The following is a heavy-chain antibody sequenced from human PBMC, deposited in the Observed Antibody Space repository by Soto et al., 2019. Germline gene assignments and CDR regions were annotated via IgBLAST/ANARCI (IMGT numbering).Heavy chain of an antibody. CDR1: GFALSNYW. Sequence: EVQLVESGGGLVQPGGSLRLSCVASGFALSNYWINWVRQAPGKGLEWVANIKQDGSEKNYVDSVKGRFTISRDNDRNLLYLQMNSLRAEDTAAYYCARKVPGSTSLPIYWYFDLWGRGTLVTVSS. CDR2: IKQDGSEK. J-gene: IGHJ2*01. D-gene: IGHD3-10*01. V-gene: IGHV3-7*05. CDR3: ARKVPGSTSLPIYWYFDL.